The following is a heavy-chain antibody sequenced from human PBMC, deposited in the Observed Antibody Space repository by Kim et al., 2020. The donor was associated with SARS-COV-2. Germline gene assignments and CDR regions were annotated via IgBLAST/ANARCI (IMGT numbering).Heavy chain of an antibody. CDR3: AKDSLFCSTTSCNPSPPNWFDP. Sequence: ASVKVSCKASGYAFTNYAIHWLRQAPGQRLEWMGWINTGNGNTKYSQKFQGRVTIARDTSASTAYLELSSLRSEDTAVYYCAKDSLFCSTTSCNPSPPNWFDPWGQGTLVTVSS. V-gene: IGHV1-3*04. J-gene: IGHJ5*02. CDR1: GYAFTNYA. D-gene: IGHD2-2*01. CDR2: INTGNGNT.